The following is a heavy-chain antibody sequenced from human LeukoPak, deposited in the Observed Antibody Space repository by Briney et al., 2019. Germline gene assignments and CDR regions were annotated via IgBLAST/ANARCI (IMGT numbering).Heavy chain of an antibody. J-gene: IGHJ6*02. V-gene: IGHV1-18*01. CDR3: ARVFTPVAVAGTYLYYYYYGMDV. Sequence: MGWISAYNGNTNYAQKLQGRVTMTTDTSTSTAYMELRSLRSDDTAVYYCARVFTPVAVAGTYLYYYYYGMDVWGQGTTVTVSS. D-gene: IGHD6-19*01. CDR2: ISAYNGNT.